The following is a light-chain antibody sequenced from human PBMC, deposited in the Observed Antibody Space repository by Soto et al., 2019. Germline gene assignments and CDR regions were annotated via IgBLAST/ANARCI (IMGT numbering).Light chain of an antibody. Sequence: EIVLTQSPGTVSVSPGESVTLSCRASQNVDDRLAWYQQTPGQPPRLLIYAASTRATGIPARFSGSGSVTEFTLTISSLQSEDLGVYYCQQYKNWPPHTFGQGAKLESK. CDR2: AAS. J-gene: IGKJ2*01. CDR3: QQYKNWPPHT. CDR1: QNVDDR. V-gene: IGKV3-15*01.